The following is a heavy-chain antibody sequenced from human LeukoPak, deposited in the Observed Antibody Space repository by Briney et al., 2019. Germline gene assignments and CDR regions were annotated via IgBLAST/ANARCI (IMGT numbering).Heavy chain of an antibody. CDR2: ISWNSGSI. V-gene: IGHV3-9*01. J-gene: IGHJ3*01. Sequence: PGGSLRLSCAASGFTFDDYAMHWVRQAPGKGLEWVSGISWNSGSIGYADSVKGRFTISRDNAKNSLYLQMNSLRAEDTALYYCAKDTGGWGQGTMVTVSS. CDR1: GFTFDDYA. CDR3: AKDTGG.